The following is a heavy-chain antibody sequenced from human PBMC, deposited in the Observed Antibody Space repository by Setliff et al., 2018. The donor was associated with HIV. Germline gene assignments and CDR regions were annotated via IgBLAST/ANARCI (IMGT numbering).Heavy chain of an antibody. J-gene: IGHJ6*03. V-gene: IGHV4-34*01. CDR3: ARELGSFPYYMDV. CDR2: INHSGST. CDR1: GGSISSGYY. D-gene: IGHD3-10*01. Sequence: SETLSLTCTVSGGSISSGYYWSWIRQPPGKGLERIGEINHSGSTNYNPSLKSRVTISVDTSKKQFSLKVSSVTAADTAIYYCARELGSFPYYMDVWGKGTTVTVSS.